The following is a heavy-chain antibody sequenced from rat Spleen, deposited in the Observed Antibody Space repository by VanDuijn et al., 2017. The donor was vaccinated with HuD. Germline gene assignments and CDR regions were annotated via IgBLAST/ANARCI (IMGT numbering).Heavy chain of an antibody. D-gene: IGHD1-11*01. CDR2: ISYEGSST. J-gene: IGHJ1*01. Sequence: EVQLVESGGGLVQPGRSLKLSCAASGFTFSDYNMAWVRQAPTKGLEWVASISYEGSSTYYGDSVKGRFTISRDNAKSTLYLQMNSLRSEDTATYYCSGSRVPWYLDFWGPGTMVTVSS. V-gene: IGHV5-22*01. CDR1: GFTFSDYN. CDR3: SGSRVPWYLDF.